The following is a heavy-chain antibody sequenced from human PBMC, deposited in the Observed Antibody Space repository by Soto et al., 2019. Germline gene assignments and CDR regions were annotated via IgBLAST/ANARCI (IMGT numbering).Heavy chain of an antibody. V-gene: IGHV1-18*04. CDR1: GYAFTSYG. CDR3: ARAATGSYHSAY. Sequence: QVPLVQSGPEVKQPGASVRVSCMTSGYAFTSYGVNWVRQVPGQGLEWMGWIAPHSGRTTYLPKFQGRVTITADPSTNTAYMELTSLSSDDTGIYFCARAATGSYHSAYWGQGTVVTVSA. CDR2: IAPHSGRT. D-gene: IGHD3-10*01. J-gene: IGHJ4*02.